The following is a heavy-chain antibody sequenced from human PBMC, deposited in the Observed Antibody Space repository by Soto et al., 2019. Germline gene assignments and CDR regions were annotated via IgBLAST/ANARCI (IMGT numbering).Heavy chain of an antibody. CDR1: GASIISGNYD. CDR3: DRGGNYLAC. J-gene: IGHJ4*02. CDR2: IYSSRTT. Sequence: QVQLQESGPGLMKPSQTLSLTCTVSGASIISGNYDWSWLRPPLGEGREWMGYIYSSRTTYYTPYLACRVTISVDTSQYQCSLKVRSMSPADTAVYSCDRGGNYLACWGQATLVPVSS. V-gene: IGHV4-30-4*01. D-gene: IGHD1-26*01.